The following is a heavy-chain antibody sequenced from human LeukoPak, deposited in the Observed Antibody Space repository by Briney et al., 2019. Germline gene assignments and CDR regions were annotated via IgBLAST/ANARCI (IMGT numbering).Heavy chain of an antibody. J-gene: IGHJ5*02. D-gene: IGHD6-19*01. CDR2: MNPNSGNT. V-gene: IGHV1-8*02. CDR1: GYTFTSYD. CDR3: ARPHYSSGWYDWFDP. Sequence: ASVKVSCKASGYTFTSYDINWVRQATGQGLEWMGWMNPNSGNTGYAQKFQGRVTMTRNTSINTAYMELSSLRSEDTAVYYCARPHYSSGWYDWFDPWGQGTLVTVSS.